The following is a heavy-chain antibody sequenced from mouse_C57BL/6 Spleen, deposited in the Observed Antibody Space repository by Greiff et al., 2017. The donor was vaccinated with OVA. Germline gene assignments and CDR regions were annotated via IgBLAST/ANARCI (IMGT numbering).Heavy chain of an antibody. CDR1: GYTFTSYW. CDR2: INPSSGYT. D-gene: IGHD1-1*01. V-gene: IGHV1-7*01. J-gene: IGHJ1*03. CDR3: AVYGSSSNWYFDV. Sequence: VKLMESGAELAKPGASVKLSCKASGYTFTSYWMHWVKQRPGQGLEWIGYINPSSGYTKYNQKFKDKATLTADKSSSTAYMQLSSLTYEDSAVYYCAVYGSSSNWYFDVWGTGTTVTVSS.